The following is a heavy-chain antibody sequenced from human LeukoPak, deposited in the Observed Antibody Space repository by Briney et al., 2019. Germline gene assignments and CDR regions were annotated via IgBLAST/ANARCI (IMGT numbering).Heavy chain of an antibody. CDR2: INHSGST. Sequence: SETLSLTCAVYGGSFSGYYWSWIRQPPGKGLEWIGEINHSGSTNYNPSLKSRVTISLDTSKNQFSLRLSSVTAADTAVYYCARESYSSSWWLDYWGQGTLVTVSS. CDR1: GGSFSGYY. J-gene: IGHJ4*02. D-gene: IGHD6-13*01. V-gene: IGHV4-34*01. CDR3: ARESYSSSWWLDY.